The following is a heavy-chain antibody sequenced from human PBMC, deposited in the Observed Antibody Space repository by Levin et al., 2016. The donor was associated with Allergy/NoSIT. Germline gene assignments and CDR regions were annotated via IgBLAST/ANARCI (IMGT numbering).Heavy chain of an antibody. CDR2: IYYSGST. J-gene: IGHJ5*02. Sequence: GSLRLSCTVSGGSISSSSYYWGWIRQPPGKGLEWIGSIYYSGSTYYNPSLKSRVTISVDTSKNQFSLKLSSVTAADTAVYYCARSTAISPGWFDPWGQGTLVTVSS. CDR1: GGSISSSSYY. D-gene: IGHD1-14*01. CDR3: ARSTAISPGWFDP. V-gene: IGHV4-39*01.